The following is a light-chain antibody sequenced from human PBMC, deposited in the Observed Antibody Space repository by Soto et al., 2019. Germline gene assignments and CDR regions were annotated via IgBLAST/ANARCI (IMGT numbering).Light chain of an antibody. Sequence: EIVLTQSPGTLSLSPGERATLSCRASQSVSSSYLAWYQQKPGQAPRLLIYGASSRATGIPDRFSGSGSGTGFALTISRLEPDDFALYYCQQYCISLFTFGPGTKVDI. CDR3: QQYCISLFT. CDR2: GAS. CDR1: QSVSSSY. J-gene: IGKJ3*01. V-gene: IGKV3-20*01.